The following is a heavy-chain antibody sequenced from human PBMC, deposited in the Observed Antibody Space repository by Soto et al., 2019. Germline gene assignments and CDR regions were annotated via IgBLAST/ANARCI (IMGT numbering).Heavy chain of an antibody. J-gene: IGHJ5*02. CDR3: ARSVVVPAANWFDP. CDR1: GYTFTSYA. D-gene: IGHD2-2*01. Sequence: VASVKVSCKASGYTFTSYAMHWVRQAPGERLEWMGWINAGNGNTKYSQKFQGRVTITRDTSASTAYMELSSLRSEDTAVYYCARSVVVPAANWFDPWGQGTLVTVSS. V-gene: IGHV1-3*01. CDR2: INAGNGNT.